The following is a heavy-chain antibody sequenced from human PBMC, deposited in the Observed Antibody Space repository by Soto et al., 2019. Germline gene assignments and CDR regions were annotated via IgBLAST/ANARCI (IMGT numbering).Heavy chain of an antibody. CDR1: GYTFTSYA. V-gene: IGHV1-18*01. Sequence: ASVKVSCKASGYTFTSYAMHWVRQAPGQRLEWMGWISTYNGNTNYAQRLQGRVTMTTDTSTNTAYMELRSLRSDDTAVYYCARLYIVGTTMSYGMDVWGQGTTVTVSS. CDR3: ARLYIVGTTMSYGMDV. D-gene: IGHD1-26*01. CDR2: ISTYNGNT. J-gene: IGHJ6*02.